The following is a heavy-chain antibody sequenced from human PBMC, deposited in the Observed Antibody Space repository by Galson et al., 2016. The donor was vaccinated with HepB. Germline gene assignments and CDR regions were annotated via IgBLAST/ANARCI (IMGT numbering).Heavy chain of an antibody. D-gene: IGHD4-17*01. Sequence: SLRLSCAVSEFTVRSNYMSWVRQAPGKGLEWVSVIYSGGSTYYADSVKGRFTISRDISKNTLYLQMNSLRAEDTAVYYCAREATVTRGAFDMWGQGTMVTVSS. CDR3: AREATVTRGAFDM. J-gene: IGHJ3*02. V-gene: IGHV3-66*01. CDR2: IYSGGST. CDR1: EFTVRSNY.